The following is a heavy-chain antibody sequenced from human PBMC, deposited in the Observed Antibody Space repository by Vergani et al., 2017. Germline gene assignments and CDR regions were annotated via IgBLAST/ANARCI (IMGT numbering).Heavy chain of an antibody. V-gene: IGHV3-74*03. D-gene: IGHD3-9*01. CDR3: ARARCIETCYMSNWLDS. J-gene: IGHJ5*01. CDR2: IKIDGSIT. Sequence: HLAESGGGFFQPGGSLRLSCSAAGFSFNSYWMHWVGKVPGMGLLGVSRIKIDGSITAYADSVKGRFTISRDNAQNTLYLQMNSLRVEDTGVYYCARARCIETCYMSNWLDSWGQGTLVTVSS. CDR1: GFSFNSYW.